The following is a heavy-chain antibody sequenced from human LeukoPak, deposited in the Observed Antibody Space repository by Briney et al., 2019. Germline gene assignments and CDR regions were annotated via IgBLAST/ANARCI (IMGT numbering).Heavy chain of an antibody. CDR2: ISGSGGST. D-gene: IGHD3-10*01. CDR1: GFTFSSYA. CDR3: AKNRASGSGSFDY. V-gene: IGHV3-23*01. Sequence: GGSLRLSCAASGFTFSSYAMSWVRQAPGKGLEWVSAISGSGGSTYYADSVKGRFTISRDNSKDTLYLQMNSLRAEDTAVYYCAKNRASGSGSFDYWGQGTLVTVSS. J-gene: IGHJ4*02.